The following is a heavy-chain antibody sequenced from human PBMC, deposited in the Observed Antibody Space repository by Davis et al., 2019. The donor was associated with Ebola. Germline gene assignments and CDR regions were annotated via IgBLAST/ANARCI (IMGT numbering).Heavy chain of an antibody. D-gene: IGHD5-12*01. Sequence: PGGSLRLSCAASGFIFRNYAMHWVRQAPGKGLEWVAVVSHSERERFYADSVKGRFTISRDNANNTLFLQMNSLRVEDTALYYCVRIGGFDPIDYWGRGTLVTVSS. V-gene: IGHV3-30*04. J-gene: IGHJ4*02. CDR1: GFIFRNYA. CDR3: VRIGGFDPIDY. CDR2: VSHSERER.